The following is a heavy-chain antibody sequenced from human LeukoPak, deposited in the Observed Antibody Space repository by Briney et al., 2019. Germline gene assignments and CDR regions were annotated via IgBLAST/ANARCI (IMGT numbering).Heavy chain of an antibody. Sequence: ASVKVSCKASGYIFTGYYIQWVRQAPGQRLEWMGWINPNSAGTNYAQKFHGRVSMTWDTSISTAYMQLSRLRFDDTALYYCGRGEWGDLIDYWGQGTLVTVSS. CDR3: GRGEWGDLIDY. CDR1: GYIFTGYY. D-gene: IGHD2-21*02. CDR2: INPNSAGT. J-gene: IGHJ4*02. V-gene: IGHV1-2*02.